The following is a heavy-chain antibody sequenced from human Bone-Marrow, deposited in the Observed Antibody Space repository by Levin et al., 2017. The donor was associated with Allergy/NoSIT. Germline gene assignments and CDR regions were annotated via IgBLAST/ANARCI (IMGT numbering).Heavy chain of an antibody. V-gene: IGHV3-33*01. D-gene: IGHD2-15*01. CDR2: IWYDGSNK. CDR1: GFTFSSYG. J-gene: IGHJ4*02. CDR3: ARGGGGYCSGGSCYHDY. Sequence: GGSLRLSCAASGFTFSSYGMHWVRQAPGKGLEWVAVIWYDGSNKYYADSVKGRFTISRDNSKNTLYLQMNSLRAEDTAVYYCARGGGGYCSGGSCYHDYWGQGTLVTVSS.